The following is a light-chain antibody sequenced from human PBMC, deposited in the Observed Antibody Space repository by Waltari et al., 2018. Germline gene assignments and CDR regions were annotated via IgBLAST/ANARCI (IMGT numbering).Light chain of an antibody. CDR2: TTS. Sequence: DIQITQSPSSLSASVGDRVSITCRASQTISIYLNWYQQKPRKAPKLLIYTTSNLQSGVPSRFSGSASGTDFTLTISSLQPEDFATYYCQQSYSTPRTFGQGTKLEIK. V-gene: IGKV1-39*01. J-gene: IGKJ2*01. CDR1: QTISIY. CDR3: QQSYSTPRT.